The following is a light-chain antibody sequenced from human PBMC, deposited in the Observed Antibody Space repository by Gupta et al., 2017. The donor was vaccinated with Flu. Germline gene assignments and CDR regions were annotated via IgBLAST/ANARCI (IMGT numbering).Light chain of an antibody. CDR2: RNN. CDR1: SANVGNQG. J-gene: IGLJ3*02. CDR3: SAWDSSLSARL. Sequence: QAGLTQPPSVSMGLGQTATLTCTGNSANVGNQGVAWLQQHRGHPPKLLSYRNNNRPSGISERFSASRPGNTASLTITGLQPEDEADYYCSAWDSSLSARLFGGGTSLTVL. V-gene: IGLV10-54*04.